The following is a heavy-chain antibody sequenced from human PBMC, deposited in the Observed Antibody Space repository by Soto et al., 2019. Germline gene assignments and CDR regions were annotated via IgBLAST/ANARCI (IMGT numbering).Heavy chain of an antibody. J-gene: IGHJ5*02. CDR1: GFTFSSYA. D-gene: IGHD6-13*01. CDR3: ARDFTWQLAINWFDP. Sequence: PGGSLRLSCAASGFTFSSYAMHWVRQAPGKGLEWVAVISYDGSNKYYADSVKGRFTISRDNSKNTLYLQMNSLRAEDTAVYYCARDFTWQLAINWFDPWGQGTLVTVSS. CDR2: ISYDGSNK. V-gene: IGHV3-30-3*01.